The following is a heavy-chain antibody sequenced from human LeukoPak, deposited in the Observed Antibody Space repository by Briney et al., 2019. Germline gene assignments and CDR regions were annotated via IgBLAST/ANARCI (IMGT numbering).Heavy chain of an antibody. CDR3: TPDRYYENSDLRFQN. D-gene: IGHD3-22*01. Sequence: GKSLRLSCAASGFTFNSFGIHWVRQAPGKGLEWLGRIKRETDGGTIDYAAPVKGRFTISRDDSRNTLYLQMDSLKIEDTAVYYCTPDRYYENSDLRFQNWGQGTLVTVSS. J-gene: IGHJ1*01. CDR1: GFTFNSFG. V-gene: IGHV3-15*01. CDR2: IKRETDGGTI.